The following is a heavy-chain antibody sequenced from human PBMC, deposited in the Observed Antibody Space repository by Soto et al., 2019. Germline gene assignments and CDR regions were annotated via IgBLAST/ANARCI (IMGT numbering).Heavy chain of an antibody. D-gene: IGHD6-19*01. Sequence: QVQLQESGPGLVKPSETLSLTCTVSGGSISSYYWSWIRQPPGKGLEWIGYIYYSGSTNYNPSLMSRVTISVDTSKNQFSLKLSSVTAADTAVYYCARHGIAVADGDYWGQGTLVTVSS. CDR1: GGSISSYY. CDR2: IYYSGST. V-gene: IGHV4-59*08. CDR3: ARHGIAVADGDY. J-gene: IGHJ4*02.